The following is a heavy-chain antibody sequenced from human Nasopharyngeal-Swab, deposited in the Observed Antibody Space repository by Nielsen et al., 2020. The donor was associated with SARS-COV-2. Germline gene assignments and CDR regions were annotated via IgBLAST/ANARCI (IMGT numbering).Heavy chain of an antibody. J-gene: IGHJ6*02. CDR1: GFTFDDYA. Sequence: SLKISCAASGFTFDDYAMHWVRQAPGKGLEWVSGISWNSGSIGNADSVKGRFTISRDNAKNSLYLQMNSLRAEDTALYYCATADYYYYGMDVWGQGTTVTVSS. CDR3: ATADYYYYGMDV. CDR2: ISWNSGSI. V-gene: IGHV3-9*01.